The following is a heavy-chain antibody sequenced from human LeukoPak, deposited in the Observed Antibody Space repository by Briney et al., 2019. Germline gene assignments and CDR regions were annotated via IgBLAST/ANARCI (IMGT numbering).Heavy chain of an antibody. V-gene: IGHV4-59*01. CDR2: IYYSGST. J-gene: IGHJ6*04. D-gene: IGHD3-10*01. CDR1: GDSISSYY. Sequence: SETLSLTCTVSGDSISSYYWSWIRQPPGKGLEWIGDIYYSGSTNHNPSLKSRVTISVDTSKTQFSLKLSSVTAADTAVYYCARATTKFGELYYGMDVWGKGTTVTVSS. CDR3: ARATTKFGELYYGMDV.